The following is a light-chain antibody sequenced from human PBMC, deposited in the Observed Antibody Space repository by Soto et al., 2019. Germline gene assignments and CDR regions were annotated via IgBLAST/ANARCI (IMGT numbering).Light chain of an antibody. V-gene: IGLV1-40*01. J-gene: IGLJ1*01. CDR1: SSNIGAGYD. Sequence: QSVLTQPPSVSGAPWQRVTISCTGNSSNIGAGYDVHWYQQLPGTAPKLLIYGNNNRPSGVPDRFSGSKSGTSASLAITGLQAEDEADYYCQSYDSSLSAYVFGPGTKVTVL. CDR2: GNN. CDR3: QSYDSSLSAYV.